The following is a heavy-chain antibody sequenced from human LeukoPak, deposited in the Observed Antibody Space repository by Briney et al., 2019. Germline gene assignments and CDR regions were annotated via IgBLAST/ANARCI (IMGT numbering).Heavy chain of an antibody. CDR1: GFTFSSYG. J-gene: IGHJ4*02. V-gene: IGHV3-33*06. Sequence: PGRSLRLSCAASGFTFSSYGMHWVRQAPGKGLEWVAVIWYDGSNKYYADSVKGRFTISRDNSKNTLYLQMNSLRAEDTAVYYCAKDLGINYGGNPFDYWGQGTLVTVSS. D-gene: IGHD4-17*01. CDR2: IWYDGSNK. CDR3: AKDLGINYGGNPFDY.